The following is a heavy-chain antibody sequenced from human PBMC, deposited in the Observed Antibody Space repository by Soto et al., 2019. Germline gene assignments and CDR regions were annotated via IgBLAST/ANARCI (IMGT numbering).Heavy chain of an antibody. CDR3: GRESGETWDYEAS. J-gene: IGHJ5*02. CDR2: LNTYGNT. CDR1: GCSVRYYR. D-gene: IGHD1-7*01. Sequence: LEPLSLTSPVPGCSVRYYRWSWIRQPAGKGLEWIGRLNTYGNTHHHPSLKSRVTVSVDTSRNQFFLTLRSVTAADPAVYHCGRESGETWDYEASWGQGTPVTVSS. V-gene: IGHV4-4*07.